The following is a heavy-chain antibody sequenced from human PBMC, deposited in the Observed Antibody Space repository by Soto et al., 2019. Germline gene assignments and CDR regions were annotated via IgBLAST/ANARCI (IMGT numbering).Heavy chain of an antibody. D-gene: IGHD1-26*01. J-gene: IGHJ5*02. CDR3: AKNQGVELVPLATVDWFDP. Sequence: VGSLRLSCAASGFTFSDYYMSWVRQAPGKGLEWISSISGSGFKKYYADSVKGRFTISRDNSKSTVYLELNNLSAEDTAVYHCAKNQGVELVPLATVDWFDPWGQGSVVTVSS. CDR1: GFTFSDYY. V-gene: IGHV3-23*01. CDR2: ISGSGFKK.